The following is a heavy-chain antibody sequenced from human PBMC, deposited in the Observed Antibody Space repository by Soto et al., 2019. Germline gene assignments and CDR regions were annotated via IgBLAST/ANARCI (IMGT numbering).Heavy chain of an antibody. CDR2: IIPILGIA. J-gene: IGHJ6*02. Sequence: SVKVSCKASGGTFSSYTISWVRQAPGQGLEWMGRIIPILGIANYAQKFQGRVTITADKSTSTAYMELSSLRSEDTAVFYCASGYCSGGSCYYYYGMDVWGQGTTVTVSS. CDR1: GGTFSSYT. V-gene: IGHV1-69*02. D-gene: IGHD2-15*01. CDR3: ASGYCSGGSCYYYYGMDV.